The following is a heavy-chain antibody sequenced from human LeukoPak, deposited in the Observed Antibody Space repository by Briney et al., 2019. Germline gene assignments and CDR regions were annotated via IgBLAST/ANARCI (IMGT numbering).Heavy chain of an antibody. J-gene: IGHJ4*02. Sequence: GGSLRLSCEVSGFVFSSFWMSWVRQAPGKGLEWVANINQDGSEKYYVDSVKGRFTISRDNAKSSLFLQMNSLRAEDTAVYYCARFYVSMIRGVIADHFDFWGQGTLVTVPS. CDR3: ARFYVSMIRGVIADHFDF. CDR2: INQDGSEK. V-gene: IGHV3-7*01. D-gene: IGHD3-10*01. CDR1: GFVFSSFW.